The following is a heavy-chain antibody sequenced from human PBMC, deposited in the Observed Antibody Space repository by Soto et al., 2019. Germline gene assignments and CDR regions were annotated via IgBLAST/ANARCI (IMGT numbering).Heavy chain of an antibody. CDR1: GGTFSSYT. V-gene: IGHV1-69*08. CDR2: IIPILGIA. J-gene: IGHJ4*02. D-gene: IGHD4-17*01. CDR3: ARDAYADHPPDY. Sequence: QVQLVQSGAEVKKPGSSVKVSCKASGGTFSSYTISWVRQAPGQGLEWMGRIIPILGIANYAQKFQGRVTITADKSTSTAYMELSSLRSEDTAVYYCARDAYADHPPDYWGQGTLVTVSS.